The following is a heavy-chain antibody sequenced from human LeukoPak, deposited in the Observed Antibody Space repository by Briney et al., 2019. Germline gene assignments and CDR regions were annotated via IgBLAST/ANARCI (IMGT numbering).Heavy chain of an antibody. CDR3: ARDLRLGYSGSYYYAFDI. CDR2: IIPIFGTA. D-gene: IGHD1-26*01. CDR1: GGTFSSYA. J-gene: IGHJ3*02. Sequence: GASVKVSCKASGGTFSSYAISWVRQAPGQGLEWMGGIIPIFGTANYAQKFQGRVTITADESTSTAYMELSSLRSEDTAVYYCARDLRLGYSGSYYYAFDIWGQGTMVTVSS. V-gene: IGHV1-69*13.